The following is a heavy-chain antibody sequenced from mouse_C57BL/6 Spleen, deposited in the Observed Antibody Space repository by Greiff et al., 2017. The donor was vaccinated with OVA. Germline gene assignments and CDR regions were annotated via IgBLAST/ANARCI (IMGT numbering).Heavy chain of an antibody. D-gene: IGHD1-1*01. CDR2: IDPSDSYT. J-gene: IGHJ2*01. V-gene: IGHV1-50*01. CDR3: ARVDYYSVYFDY. Sequence: QVQLQQPGAELVKPGASVKLSCKASGYTFTSYWMQWVKQRPGQGLEWIGEIDPSDSYTNYNKKFKGKATLTVDTSSSTAYMQLSSLTSEYSAVSYCARVDYYSVYFDYWGQGTTLTVSS. CDR1: GYTFTSYW.